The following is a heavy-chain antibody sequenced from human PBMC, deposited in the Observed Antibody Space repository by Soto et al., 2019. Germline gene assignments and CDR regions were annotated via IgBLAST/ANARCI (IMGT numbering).Heavy chain of an antibody. J-gene: IGHJ6*02. CDR1: GYSFTSYW. V-gene: IGHV5-51*01. D-gene: IGHD6-13*01. CDR3: ARTAAAGKYYYGMDV. CDR2: IYPGDSDT. Sequence: LGESLKISCKGSGYSFTSYWIGWVRQMPGKGLELMGIIYPGDSDTRYSPSFQGQVTISADKSISTAYPQWSSLKASDTAMYYCARTAAAGKYYYGMDVWGQGTTVTRLL.